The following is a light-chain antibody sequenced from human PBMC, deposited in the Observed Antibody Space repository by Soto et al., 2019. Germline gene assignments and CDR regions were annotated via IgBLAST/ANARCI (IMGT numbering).Light chain of an antibody. Sequence: EIVLAQSPGTLSLSPGERATLSCRASETINNNYLAWYQQKPGQPPRNLIHAASSRVTGIPDRFSGSGSGTDFMLTINRLEPGDSAVYYCQQYGRLVTFGGGTKVEI. V-gene: IGKV3-20*01. CDR3: QQYGRLVT. CDR2: AAS. CDR1: ETINNNY. J-gene: IGKJ4*01.